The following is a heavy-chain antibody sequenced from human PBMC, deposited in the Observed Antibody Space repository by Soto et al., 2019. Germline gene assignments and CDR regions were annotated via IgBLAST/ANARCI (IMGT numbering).Heavy chain of an antibody. J-gene: IGHJ4*02. CDR3: AHGAGWLFDY. CDR1: GLSLNTRAVG. D-gene: IGHD6-19*01. Sequence: QITLEESGPALVKPTQPLTLTCTFPGLSLNTRAVGVGWIRQPPGKALEWLAFIYWDDNKYYSPSLKSRLTITKDTSKNQVVLTMTNTGPVDTATYYCAHGAGWLFDYWGQGTQVTVSS. V-gene: IGHV2-5*02. CDR2: IYWDDNK.